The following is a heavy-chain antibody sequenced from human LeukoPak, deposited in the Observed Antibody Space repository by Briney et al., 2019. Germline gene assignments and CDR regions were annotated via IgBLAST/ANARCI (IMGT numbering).Heavy chain of an antibody. D-gene: IGHD1-26*01. CDR2: INHSGST. Sequence: SETLSLTCAVYGGSFSGYYWSWIRQPPGKGLEWIGEINHSGSTNYNPSLKSRVTISVDTSKNQFSLKLSSVTAADTAVYYCARHASFYYYYGMDVWGQGTTVTVSS. CDR3: ARHASFYYYYGMDV. J-gene: IGHJ6*02. CDR1: GGSFSGYY. V-gene: IGHV4-34*01.